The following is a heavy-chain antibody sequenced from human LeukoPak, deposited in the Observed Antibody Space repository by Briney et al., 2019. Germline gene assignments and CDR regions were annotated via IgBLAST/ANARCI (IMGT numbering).Heavy chain of an antibody. CDR3: AKSNGDIVATTFDY. Sequence: GRSLRLSCAASGFTFSSYGMHWVRQAPGKGLEWVAVISYDGSNKYYADSVKGRFTISRDNSKNTLYLQMNSLRAEDTAVYYCAKSNGDIVATTFDYWGQGTLVTVSS. D-gene: IGHD5-12*01. V-gene: IGHV3-30*18. J-gene: IGHJ4*02. CDR2: ISYDGSNK. CDR1: GFTFSSYG.